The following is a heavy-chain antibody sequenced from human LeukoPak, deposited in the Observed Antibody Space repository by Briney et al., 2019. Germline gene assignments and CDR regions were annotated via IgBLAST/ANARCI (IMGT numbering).Heavy chain of an antibody. D-gene: IGHD3-10*01. CDR1: GFIFNTYS. CDR2: ISSSRGSYI. J-gene: IGHJ6*03. Sequence: GGSLRLSCVAFGFIFNTYSMNWVRQAPGKGLEWVSSISSSRGSYIYYGDSVRGRFTVSRDNAKNLLYLQMNSLRVEDTAVYYCAKDMVRGVSYYYYMDVWGKGTTVTVSS. CDR3: AKDMVRGVSYYYYMDV. V-gene: IGHV3-21*06.